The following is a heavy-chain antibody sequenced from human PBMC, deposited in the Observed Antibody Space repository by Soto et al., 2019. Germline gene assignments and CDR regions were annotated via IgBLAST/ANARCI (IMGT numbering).Heavy chain of an antibody. CDR2: IKPDGSEQ. J-gene: IGHJ6*02. D-gene: IGHD6-13*01. CDR1: EFTSSIYW. CDR3: ERETAREVAATILRYSALDV. V-gene: IGHV3-7*03. Sequence: EVQLVESGGGLVQPGGSLRLSCVASEFTSSIYWMTWVRQAPGKGLEWVANIKPDGSEQYYLDSVKGRFTISRDNAKNSVYLQMNSLRVEDMDVYYCERETAREVAATILRYSALDVWGQGTTVTVSS.